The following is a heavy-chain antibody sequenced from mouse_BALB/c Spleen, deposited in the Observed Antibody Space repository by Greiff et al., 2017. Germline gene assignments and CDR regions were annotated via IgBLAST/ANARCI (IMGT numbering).Heavy chain of an antibody. V-gene: IGHV6-6*02. CDR3: TSLYYGNPYYAMDY. CDR2: IRLKSNNYAT. Sequence: EVKVEESGGGLVQPGGSMKLSCVASGFTFSNYWMNWVRQSPEKGLEWVAEIRLKSNNYATHYAESVKGRFTISRDDSKSSVYLQMNNLRAEDTGIYYCTSLYYGNPYYAMDYWGQGTSVTVSS. CDR1: GFTFSNYW. D-gene: IGHD2-1*01. J-gene: IGHJ4*01.